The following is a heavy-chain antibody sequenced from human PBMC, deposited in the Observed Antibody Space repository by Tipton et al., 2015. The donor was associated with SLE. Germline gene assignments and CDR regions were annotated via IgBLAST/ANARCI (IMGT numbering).Heavy chain of an antibody. CDR1: GDSIISHY. D-gene: IGHD1-14*01. Sequence: TLSLTCTVSGDSIISHYWSWIRQPPGKGLEWLGCIYYTGSTNYNPSLKSRVTMSVDTSKNQVSLKLSSVTAADTAVYYCARGQEITTDYFGYWGQGTLVTVSS. CDR2: IYYTGST. V-gene: IGHV4-59*11. CDR3: ARGQEITTDYFGY. J-gene: IGHJ4*02.